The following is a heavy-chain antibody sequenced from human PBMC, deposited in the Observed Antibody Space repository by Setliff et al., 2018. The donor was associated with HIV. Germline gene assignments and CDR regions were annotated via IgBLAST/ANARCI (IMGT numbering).Heavy chain of an antibody. Sequence: ASVKVSCKASGYTFTGYYMHWVRQAPGQGLEWMGWINPNSGGTNYAQKFQGRVTMTRDTSISTAYMVLSRLRSDDTAVYYCARVPYLEQLASYYYYGMDVWGQGTTVTVSS. CDR1: GYTFTGYY. CDR3: ARVPYLEQLASYYYYGMDV. J-gene: IGHJ6*02. V-gene: IGHV1-2*02. D-gene: IGHD6-13*01. CDR2: INPNSGGT.